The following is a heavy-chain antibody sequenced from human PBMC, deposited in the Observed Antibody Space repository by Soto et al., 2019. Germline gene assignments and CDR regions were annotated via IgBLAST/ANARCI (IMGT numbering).Heavy chain of an antibody. CDR2: IYYSGST. CDR1: GGSITSSSYY. V-gene: IGHV4-39*01. D-gene: IGHD3-22*01. Sequence: SETLSLTCTVSGGSITSSSYYWGWIRQHPGKGLEWIGNIYYSGSTYYNPSLKSRVTISVDTSKNQFSLKLSSVTAADTAVYYCMLRSGWKDFAYWXQGTLVTVSS. J-gene: IGHJ4*02. CDR3: MLRSGWKDFAY.